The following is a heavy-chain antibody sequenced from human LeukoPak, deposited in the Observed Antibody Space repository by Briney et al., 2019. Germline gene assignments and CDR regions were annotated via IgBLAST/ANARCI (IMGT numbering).Heavy chain of an antibody. CDR3: ARVIQLRYFDWFEHLDY. V-gene: IGHV1-18*01. D-gene: IGHD3-9*01. Sequence: ASVKVSCKASGYTFTSYGISWVRQAPGQGLEWMGWISAYNGNTNYAQKLQGRVTMTTDTSTSTAYMELRSLRSDDTAVYYCARVIQLRYFDWFEHLDYWGQGTLVTVSS. CDR1: GYTFTSYG. CDR2: ISAYNGNT. J-gene: IGHJ4*02.